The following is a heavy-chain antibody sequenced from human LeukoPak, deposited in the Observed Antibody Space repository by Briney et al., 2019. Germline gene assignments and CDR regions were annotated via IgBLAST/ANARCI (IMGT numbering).Heavy chain of an antibody. CDR2: INPKSGAT. CDR3: ARDYSDGYNRRDAFDI. J-gene: IGHJ3*02. D-gene: IGHD5-18*01. CDR1: VYSFSDFY. Sequence: ASVRVSCEASVYSFSDFYIHWVRQAPGQGLEWMGWINPKSGATNYAERFRGRVTMTRDTSFNTVYLELTSLYSDDTAVFYCARDYSDGYNRRDAFDIWGQGTTLIVSS. V-gene: IGHV1-2*02.